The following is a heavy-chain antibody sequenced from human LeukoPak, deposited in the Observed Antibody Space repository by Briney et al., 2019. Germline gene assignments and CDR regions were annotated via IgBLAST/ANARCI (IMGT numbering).Heavy chain of an antibody. D-gene: IGHD6-13*01. V-gene: IGHV4-34*01. CDR2: INHSGST. CDR1: GGSFSGYY. CDR3: ARESAKKTGYSSSWYYDY. Sequence: PSETLSLTCAVYGGSFSGYYWSWIRQPPGKGLEWIGEINHSGSTNCNPSLKSRVTISVDTSKNQFSLKLSSVTAADTAVYYCARESAKKTGYSSSWYYDYWGQGTLVTVSS. J-gene: IGHJ4*02.